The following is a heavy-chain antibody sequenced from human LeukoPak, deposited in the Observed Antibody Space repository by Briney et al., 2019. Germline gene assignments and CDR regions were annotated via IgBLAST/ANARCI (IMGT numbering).Heavy chain of an antibody. CDR1: GYTFTSYD. J-gene: IGHJ5*02. CDR3: ARGGRRVVVVAATLDWFDH. CDR2: MNPNSGNT. V-gene: IGHV1-8*01. D-gene: IGHD2-15*01. Sequence: RASVKVSCKASGYTFTSYDINWVRQATGQGLEWMGWMNPNSGNTGYAQRFQGRVTMTRNTSISTAYMELSSLRSEDTAVYYCARGGRRVVVVAATLDWFDHWGQGTLVTVSS.